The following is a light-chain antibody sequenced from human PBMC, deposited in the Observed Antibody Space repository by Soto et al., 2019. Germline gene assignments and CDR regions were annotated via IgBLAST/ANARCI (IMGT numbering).Light chain of an antibody. CDR1: QSVSSN. CDR3: QQYNNWPPMYT. V-gene: IGKV3-15*01. CDR2: GAS. J-gene: IGKJ2*01. Sequence: EIVMTQSPATLSVSAGERATLSCRASQSVSSNLAWYQQKPGQAPRLLIYGASTRATAIPPRFSGSGSGTEFNLTISSLQSEDFAVYYCQQYNNWPPMYTFGQGTKLEIK.